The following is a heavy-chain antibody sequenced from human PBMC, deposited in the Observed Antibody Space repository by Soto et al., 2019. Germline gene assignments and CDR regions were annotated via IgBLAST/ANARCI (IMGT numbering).Heavy chain of an antibody. Sequence: QITLKESGPALVKPTQTLTLTCSFSGFSLTTTGVGVGWIRQPPGKALEYLTLIYWKDKKHYHPSLKRRLTITEDTSENQVVLTITNVDPVDTGPYYCAYTSSWPLLAHWFAPWGQGTLVTVSS. D-gene: IGHD2-21*01. CDR2: IYWKDKK. J-gene: IGHJ5*02. CDR3: AYTSSWPLLAHWFAP. CDR1: GFSLTTTGVG. V-gene: IGHV2-5*01.